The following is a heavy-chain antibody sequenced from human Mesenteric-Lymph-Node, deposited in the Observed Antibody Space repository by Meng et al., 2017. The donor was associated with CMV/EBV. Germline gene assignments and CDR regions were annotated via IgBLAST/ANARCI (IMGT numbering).Heavy chain of an antibody. J-gene: IGHJ6*02. CDR3: ATTTVTVLHYYYGMDV. CDR1: GFTFSSYS. CDR2: ISYDGSNK. V-gene: IGHV3-30*03. Sequence: GESLKISCAASGFTFSSYSMNWVRQAPGKGLEWVAVISYDGSNKYYADSVKGRFTISRDNSNNTLYLQMNSLRTEDTAVYYCATTTVTVLHYYYGMDVWGQGTTVTVSS. D-gene: IGHD4-11*01.